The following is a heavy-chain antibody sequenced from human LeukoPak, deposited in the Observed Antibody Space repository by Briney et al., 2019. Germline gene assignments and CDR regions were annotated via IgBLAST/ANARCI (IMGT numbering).Heavy chain of an antibody. CDR1: GYSISSGYY. J-gene: IGHJ3*02. D-gene: IGHD1-14*01. CDR2: IYHSGST. Sequence: SETLSLTCAVSGYSISSGYYWGWIRPPPGKGLEWIGSIYHSGSTYYNPSLKSRVTISVDTSKNQFSLKLSSVTAADTAVYYCARQVVGQSADNQPRAFDIWGQGTMVTVSS. CDR3: ARQVVGQSADNQPRAFDI. V-gene: IGHV4-38-2*01.